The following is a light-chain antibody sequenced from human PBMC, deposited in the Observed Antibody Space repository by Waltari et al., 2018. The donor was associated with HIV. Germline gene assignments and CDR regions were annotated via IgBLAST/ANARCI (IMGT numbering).Light chain of an antibody. Sequence: QSVLTQPPSVSGAPGQRVTISCTGSSSNIGAHYDVHWYQQLPGTAPKLLIYSNTTRPSGVPARFSGSKSGPSASLAITGLQPEDEADYYCQSYDSSLSASIFGGGTQLTVL. J-gene: IGLJ2*01. CDR2: SNT. CDR3: QSYDSSLSASI. V-gene: IGLV1-40*01. CDR1: SSNIGAHYD.